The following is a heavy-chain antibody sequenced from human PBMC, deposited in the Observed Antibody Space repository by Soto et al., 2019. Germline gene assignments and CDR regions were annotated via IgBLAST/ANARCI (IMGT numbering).Heavy chain of an antibody. D-gene: IGHD3-22*01. Sequence: ASVKVSCKASGGTFSSYAISWVRQAPGQGLEWMGGIIPIFGTANYAQKFQGRVTITADESTSTAYMELSSLRSEDTAVYYCAWVTSYYYDSSGYTTFDYWGQGTLVTVSS. CDR1: GGTFSSYA. CDR2: IIPIFGTA. CDR3: AWVTSYYYDSSGYTTFDY. J-gene: IGHJ4*02. V-gene: IGHV1-69*13.